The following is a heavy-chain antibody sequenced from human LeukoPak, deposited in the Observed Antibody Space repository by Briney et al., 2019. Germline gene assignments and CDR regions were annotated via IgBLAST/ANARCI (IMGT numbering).Heavy chain of an antibody. J-gene: IGHJ4*02. CDR1: GFTFSSYA. CDR2: ISGSGGST. D-gene: IGHD2-15*01. Sequence: PGGSLRLSCAASGFTFSSYAMSWVRQAPGKGLEWVSAISGSGGSTYYADSVKGRFTISRDNSKNTLYLQMNSLRADDTAVSYCAKNFLGYCSGGSCYPVIYWGQGTLVTVSS. CDR3: AKNFLGYCSGGSCYPVIY. V-gene: IGHV3-23*01.